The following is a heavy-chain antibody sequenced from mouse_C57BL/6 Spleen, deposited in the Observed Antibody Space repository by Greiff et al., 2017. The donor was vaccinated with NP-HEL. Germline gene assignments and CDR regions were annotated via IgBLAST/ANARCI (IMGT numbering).Heavy chain of an antibody. V-gene: IGHV1-82*01. CDR1: GYAFSSSW. D-gene: IGHD5-1-1*01. J-gene: IGHJ4*01. CDR3: ARVCNTLTAMDY. Sequence: VQLQQSGPELVKPGASVKISCKASGYAFSSSWMNWVKQRPGKGLEWIGRIYPGDGDTNYNGKFKGKATLTADKSSSTAYMQLSSLTSEDSAVYFCARVCNTLTAMDYWGQGTSVTVSS. CDR2: IYPGDGDT.